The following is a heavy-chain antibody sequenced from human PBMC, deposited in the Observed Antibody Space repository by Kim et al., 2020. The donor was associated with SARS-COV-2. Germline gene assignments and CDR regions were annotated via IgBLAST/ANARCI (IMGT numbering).Heavy chain of an antibody. D-gene: IGHD2-21*01. CDR1: GFTFSSYW. V-gene: IGHV3-7*01. J-gene: IGHJ6*02. Sequence: GGSLRLSCAASGFTFSSYWMSWVRQAPGKGLEWVANIKQDGSEKYYVDSVKGRFTISRDNAKNSLYLQMNSLRAEDTAVYYCARDPYGGDLFYYYYGMDVWGQGTTVTVSS. CDR3: ARDPYGGDLFYYYYGMDV. CDR2: IKQDGSEK.